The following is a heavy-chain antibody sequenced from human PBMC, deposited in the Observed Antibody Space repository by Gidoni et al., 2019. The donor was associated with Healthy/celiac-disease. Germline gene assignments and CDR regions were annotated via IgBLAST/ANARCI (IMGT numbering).Heavy chain of an antibody. CDR3: ARDLALNSGYDSGGDY. CDR1: GFTFSSYW. Sequence: EVQLVESGGGLVQPGGSLRLSGAASGFTFSSYWMSWVRQAPGKGLEWVANIQQDGSEKYYVDSVKGRFTISRDNAKNSLYLQMNSLRAEDTAVYYCARDLALNSGYDSGGDYWGQGTLVTVSS. D-gene: IGHD5-12*01. CDR2: IQQDGSEK. V-gene: IGHV3-7*03. J-gene: IGHJ4*02.